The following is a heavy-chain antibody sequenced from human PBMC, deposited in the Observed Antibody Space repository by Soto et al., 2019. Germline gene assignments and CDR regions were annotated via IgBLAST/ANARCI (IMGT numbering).Heavy chain of an antibody. Sequence: EVQLLESGGGLVQPGGSLRLSCVGSGFTFINYAMNWVRQTPGKGLEWVSGISGGGDRTFDADSVKGRFTISRDNSKNTASLQMNSLRADDTAVYYCARKVLGSTSRPDWWYFDLWGRGTLVTVSS. V-gene: IGHV3-23*01. D-gene: IGHD2-2*01. CDR3: ARKVLGSTSRPDWWYFDL. J-gene: IGHJ2*01. CDR1: GFTFINYA. CDR2: ISGGGDRT.